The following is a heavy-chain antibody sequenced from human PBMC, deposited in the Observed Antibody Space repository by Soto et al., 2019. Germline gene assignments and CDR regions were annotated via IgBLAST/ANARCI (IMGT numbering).Heavy chain of an antibody. Sequence: TGGSLRLSCAASGFTFSNYWMSWVRQAPGRGLEWVANIKNDGSEKYYVDSVKGRFTISRDNAKNSLYLQMNSLRVEDTALYYCMRVTGYWGQGTPVTVSS. CDR2: IKNDGSEK. V-gene: IGHV3-7*01. J-gene: IGHJ4*02. CDR3: MRVTGY. CDR1: GFTFSNYW.